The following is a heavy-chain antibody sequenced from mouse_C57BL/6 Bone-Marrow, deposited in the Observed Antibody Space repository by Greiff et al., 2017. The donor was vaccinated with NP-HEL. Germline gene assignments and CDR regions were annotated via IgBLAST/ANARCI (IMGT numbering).Heavy chain of an antibody. V-gene: IGHV2-2*01. J-gene: IGHJ3*01. Sequence: QVQLQQSGPGLVQPSQSLSITCTVSGFSFTSYGVHWVRQSPGKGLEWLGVIWSGGSTDYNAAFISRLSISKDNSKSQVFFKMNSLQADDTARYYCARNIYYDYEEFAYWGQGTLVTVSA. CDR3: ARNIYYDYEEFAY. CDR2: IWSGGST. CDR1: GFSFTSYG. D-gene: IGHD2-4*01.